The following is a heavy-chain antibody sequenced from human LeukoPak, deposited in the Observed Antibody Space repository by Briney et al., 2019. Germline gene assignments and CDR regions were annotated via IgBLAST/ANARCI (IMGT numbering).Heavy chain of an antibody. Sequence: SETLSLTCTVSGGSISSAGYYWSWIRHHPGKGLEYIGYIYYSGTTNYIPSLTSRVTISVDTSNNQFSLKLSSVTAADTAVYYCALVYCSSTRCYIGAFDIWGQGTMVTVSS. D-gene: IGHD2-2*02. CDR1: GGSISSAGYY. CDR2: IYYSGTT. V-gene: IGHV4-31*03. J-gene: IGHJ3*02. CDR3: ALVYCSSTRCYIGAFDI.